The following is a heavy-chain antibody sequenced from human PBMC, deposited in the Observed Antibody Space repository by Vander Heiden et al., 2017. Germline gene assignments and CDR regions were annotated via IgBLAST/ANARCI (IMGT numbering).Heavy chain of an antibody. CDR3: ATEFTIFGVVIDPYYGMDV. D-gene: IGHD3-3*01. V-gene: IGHV3-23*01. CDR2: ISGSGGST. Sequence: EVQRLESGGGLVQRGGSLRLSCAASGFTFSISPMGWVRQAPGKGLEWVSAISGSGGSTYYADSVKGRFTISRDNSKNTLYLQMNSLRAEDTAVYYCATEFTIFGVVIDPYYGMDVWGQGTTVTVSS. J-gene: IGHJ6*02. CDR1: GFTFSISP.